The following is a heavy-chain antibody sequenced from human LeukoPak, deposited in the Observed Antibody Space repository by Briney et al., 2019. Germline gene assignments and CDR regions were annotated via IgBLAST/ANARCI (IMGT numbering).Heavy chain of an antibody. Sequence: SETLSLTCTVSGGSIRSYYWNWIRQPAVGGLEWIGRVFPSGNTYYNPSLKSRVTMSLDTSKNQFSLKLSSVTAADTAVYYCARDPYNTGWYDYWGQGTLVTVSS. D-gene: IGHD6-19*01. CDR2: VFPSGNT. CDR3: ARDPYNTGWYDY. V-gene: IGHV4-4*07. CDR1: GGSIRSYY. J-gene: IGHJ4*02.